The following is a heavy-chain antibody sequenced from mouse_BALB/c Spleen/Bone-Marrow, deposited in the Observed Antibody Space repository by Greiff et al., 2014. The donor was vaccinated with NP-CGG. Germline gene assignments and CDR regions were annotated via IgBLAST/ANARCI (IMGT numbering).Heavy chain of an antibody. CDR1: GFNIKDTY. V-gene: IGHV14-3*02. J-gene: IGHJ4*01. Sequence: EVQLQQSGAELLKPGASVKLSCTASGFNIKDTYIHWVKQRPEQGLEWIGRIDPANGNTKYDPKFQGKATITTDTSSNTAYLQLSSLTSEDTAVYYCAQGYDWAMDYWGQGTSVTVSS. D-gene: IGHD2-14*01. CDR2: IDPANGNT. CDR3: AQGYDWAMDY.